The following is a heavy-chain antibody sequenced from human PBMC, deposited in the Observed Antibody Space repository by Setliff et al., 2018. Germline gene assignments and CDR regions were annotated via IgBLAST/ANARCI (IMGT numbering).Heavy chain of an antibody. D-gene: IGHD3-3*01. CDR2: ISYTGDRT. Sequence: PGGSLRLSCAASGFTFTSYAMTWVRQPPGKGLEWVSAISYTGDRTSYADSVRGRFTISRDNSKKTLSLQMNTLRAEDTAVYFCTNGMFYDFWTNYPYYDGLDVWGQGTTVTVSS. J-gene: IGHJ6*02. CDR3: TNGMFYDFWTNYPYYDGLDV. CDR1: GFTFTSYA. V-gene: IGHV3-23*01.